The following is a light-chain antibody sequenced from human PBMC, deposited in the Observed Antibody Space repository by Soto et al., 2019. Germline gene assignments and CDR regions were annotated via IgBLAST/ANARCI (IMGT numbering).Light chain of an antibody. CDR1: QTISSW. CDR2: KAS. J-gene: IGKJ1*01. CDR3: QQYASHSWT. V-gene: IGKV1-5*03. Sequence: DIQIYQSASTVSGSVGDRVTITCRASQTISSWLAWYQQKPGKAPKLLIYKASTLKSGVPSRFSGSGSGTEFILTISSLQPDDFATYYCQQYASHSWTFGQGTKVDIK.